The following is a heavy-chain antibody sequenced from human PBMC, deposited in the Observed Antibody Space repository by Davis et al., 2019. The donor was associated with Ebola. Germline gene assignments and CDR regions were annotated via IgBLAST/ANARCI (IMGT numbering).Heavy chain of an antibody. J-gene: IGHJ2*01. V-gene: IGHV4-39*07. D-gene: IGHD6-6*01. Sequence: SETLSLTCFVSGVSITSGNYLWGWIRQPPGKRLEWIGSSSYDGTTYYNPSLRSRLTISLDTSKNQFSLKLRSVTAADTAVYFCARLSGLFSSSSGALFFDLWGRGTLVSVSS. CDR1: GVSITSGNYL. CDR3: ARLSGLFSSSSGALFFDL. CDR2: SSYDGTT.